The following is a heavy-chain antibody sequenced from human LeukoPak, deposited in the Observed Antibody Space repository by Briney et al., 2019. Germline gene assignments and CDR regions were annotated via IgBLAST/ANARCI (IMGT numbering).Heavy chain of an antibody. CDR1: GYTFTAYY. CDR2: INPNSGGT. J-gene: IGHJ4*02. CDR3: ARAVGATFYFDY. V-gene: IGHV1-2*02. Sequence: ASVKVSCKASGYTFTAYYMHWVRQAPGQGLEWMGWINPNSGGTNYAQKFQGRVAMTRDTSINTAYMELSRLRSDDTAVYYCARAVGATFYFDYWGQGTLVTVSS. D-gene: IGHD1-26*01.